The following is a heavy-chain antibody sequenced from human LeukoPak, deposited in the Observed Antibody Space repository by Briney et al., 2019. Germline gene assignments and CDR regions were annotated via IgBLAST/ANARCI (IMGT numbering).Heavy chain of an antibody. Sequence: ASVKVSCKPSGYTFTTYYMHWVRQAPGQRLEWIGIINPSSGSPSYAQKFQCRVTMTRDTSTSTVYMEMSSLRSEDTAIYYCARVLGAHRYGSIDHWGQGTLVTVSS. CDR1: GYTFTTYY. D-gene: IGHD5-18*01. CDR2: INPSSGSP. CDR3: ARVLGAHRYGSIDH. V-gene: IGHV1-46*01. J-gene: IGHJ4*02.